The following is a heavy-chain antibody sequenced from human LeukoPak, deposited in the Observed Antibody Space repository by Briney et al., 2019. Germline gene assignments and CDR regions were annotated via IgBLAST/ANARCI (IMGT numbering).Heavy chain of an antibody. CDR3: ARDLYGSGSYLH. D-gene: IGHD3-10*01. J-gene: IGHJ6*02. Sequence: SVKVSCKASGGTFSSYAISWVRQAPGQGLEWMGGIIPIFGTANYAQKFQGRVTITTDESTSTAYMELSSLRSEDAAVYYCARDLYGSGSYLHWGQGTTVTVSS. CDR1: GGTFSSYA. CDR2: IIPIFGTA. V-gene: IGHV1-69*05.